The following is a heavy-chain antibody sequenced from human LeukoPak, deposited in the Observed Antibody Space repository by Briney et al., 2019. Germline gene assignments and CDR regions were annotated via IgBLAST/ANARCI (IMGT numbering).Heavy chain of an antibody. CDR1: GFTFSSYS. J-gene: IGHJ6*03. V-gene: IGHV3-21*01. CDR3: ARANGNYYYYMDV. Sequence: GGSLRLSCAASGFTFSSYSMNWVRQAPGKGLEWVSSISSSSSYIYYADSVKGRFTISRDNAKNSLYLQMNSLRAEDTAVYYCARANGNYYYYMDVWGKGTTVTISS. CDR2: ISSSSSYI. D-gene: IGHD4/OR15-4a*01.